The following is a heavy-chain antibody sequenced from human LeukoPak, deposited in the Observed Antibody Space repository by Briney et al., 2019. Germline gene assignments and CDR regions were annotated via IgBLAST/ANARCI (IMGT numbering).Heavy chain of an antibody. J-gene: IGHJ6*04. CDR1: GFTFSWDW. V-gene: IGHV3-7*03. D-gene: IGHD3-10*01. CDR3: ARECGSGRCDYGMDV. Sequence: GSLRLSCAVSGFTFSWDWMSWVRQAPGKGLEWVANIKLDGSDQNYVDSVKGRFTISRDNAKNSLNLQMNSLRGEDTAVYYCARECGSGRCDYGMDVWGKGTTVTVSS. CDR2: IKLDGSDQ.